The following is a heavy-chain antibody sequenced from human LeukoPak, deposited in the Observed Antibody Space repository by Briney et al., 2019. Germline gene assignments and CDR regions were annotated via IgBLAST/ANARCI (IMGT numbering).Heavy chain of an antibody. D-gene: IGHD6-19*01. CDR1: GFTFSDYY. Sequence: GGSLRLSCAASGFTFSDYYMSWIRQAPGKGLEWVSYISGSGRTIYYADSVKGRFTISRDNSKNTLYLQMNSLRAEDTAVYYCARVSSGWYIDYWGQGTLVTVSS. V-gene: IGHV3-11*04. CDR3: ARVSSGWYIDY. CDR2: ISGSGRTI. J-gene: IGHJ4*02.